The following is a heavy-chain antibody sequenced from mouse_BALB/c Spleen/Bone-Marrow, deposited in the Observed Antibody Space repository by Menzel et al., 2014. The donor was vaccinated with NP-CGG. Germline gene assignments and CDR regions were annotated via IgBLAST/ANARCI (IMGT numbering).Heavy chain of an antibody. CDR1: GFSLTHYG. CDR3: ARVGDSDYAMDY. Sequence: VKLVESGPGLVSPSQSLSITCTVSGFSLTHYGVHWVRQPPGKGLEWLGVIWAGGSTNYISAFMSRLSISKDNSKSQVFLKIHSLQTDDTAMYFCARVGDSDYAMDYWGQGTSVTVSS. J-gene: IGHJ4*01. V-gene: IGHV2-9*02. CDR2: IWAGGST. D-gene: IGHD2-13*01.